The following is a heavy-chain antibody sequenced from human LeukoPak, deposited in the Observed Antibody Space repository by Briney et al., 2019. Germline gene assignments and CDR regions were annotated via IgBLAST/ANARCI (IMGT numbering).Heavy chain of an antibody. Sequence: ASVKVSCKASGYTFTGYCMHWVRQAPGQGLEWMGWINPKSGETNYAQKFQGRVTMTRDTSISTTYMELSRLRSDDTAVYYCARDLGISGWYAPPLGYFDYWGQGTLVTVSS. CDR3: ARDLGISGWYAPPLGYFDY. J-gene: IGHJ4*02. CDR1: GYTFTGYC. CDR2: INPKSGET. V-gene: IGHV1-2*02. D-gene: IGHD6-19*01.